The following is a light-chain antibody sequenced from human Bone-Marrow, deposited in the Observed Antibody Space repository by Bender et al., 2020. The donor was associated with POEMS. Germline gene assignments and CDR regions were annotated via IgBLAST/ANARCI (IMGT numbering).Light chain of an antibody. J-gene: IGLJ1*01. CDR3: CSYSYSGTFFYV. CDR1: SRDVGNYNL. Sequence: QSALTQPASVSGSPGQSITISCTGTSRDVGNYNLVSWYQQPPGKAPKVIIYEGNERPSGVSNRFSGSKSGNTASLTISGLQVEDEADYYCCSYSYSGTFFYVFGTGTKVTVL. V-gene: IGLV2-23*03. CDR2: EGN.